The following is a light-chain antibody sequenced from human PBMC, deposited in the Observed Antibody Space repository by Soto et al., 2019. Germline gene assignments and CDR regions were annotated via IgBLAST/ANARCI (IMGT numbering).Light chain of an antibody. J-gene: IGKJ2*01. CDR2: GAS. Sequence: DIVLTQSPGTLSLSAGERATLSCRASQSVSSSYLAWYQQKPGQAPRLLIYGASSRATGIPDRFSGSGSGTDFTLTISRLEPEDFAVYHCQQYSSSPPGYTFGQGTKLEIK. CDR3: QQYSSSPPGYT. CDR1: QSVSSSY. V-gene: IGKV3-20*01.